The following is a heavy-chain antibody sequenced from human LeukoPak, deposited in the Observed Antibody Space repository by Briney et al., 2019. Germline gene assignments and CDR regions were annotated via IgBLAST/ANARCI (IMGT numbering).Heavy chain of an antibody. CDR2: INHRRST. CDR1: GGSFSGYY. Sequence: SETLSLTCAVYGGSFSGYYWSWIRQPPGKGLEWIGEINHRRSTNYNPSLKSRVTMSVDTSKNQFSLNLSSVTAADTAVYYCARGQFRSCYSIWGQGTLVTVSS. V-gene: IGHV4-34*01. CDR3: ARGQFRSCYSI. D-gene: IGHD3-3*02. J-gene: IGHJ4*02.